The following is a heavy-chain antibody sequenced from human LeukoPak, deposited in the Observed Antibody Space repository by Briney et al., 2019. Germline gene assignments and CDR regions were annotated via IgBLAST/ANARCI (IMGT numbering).Heavy chain of an antibody. J-gene: IGHJ5*02. Sequence: SETLSLTCTVSGGSISSSSYYWGWIRQPPGEGLEWIVTIYYSGTTYYNPSLKSRVTISVDTSRNQFSLNLSSMTAADTAVYYCARGRPYNVGLPPWFDPWGQGTLVTVSS. CDR2: IYYSGTT. CDR3: ARGRPYNVGLPPWFDP. CDR1: GGSISSSSYY. V-gene: IGHV4-39*07. D-gene: IGHD1-14*01.